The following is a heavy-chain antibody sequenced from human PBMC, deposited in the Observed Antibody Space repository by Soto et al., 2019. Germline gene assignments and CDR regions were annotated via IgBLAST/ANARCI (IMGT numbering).Heavy chain of an antibody. D-gene: IGHD3-10*01. J-gene: IGHJ5*02. CDR2: MNPNSGNT. V-gene: IGHV1-8*01. CDR1: GYTFTSYD. Sequence: QVQLVQSGAEVKKPGASVKVSCKASGYTFTSYDINWVRQATGQGLEWMGWMNPNSGNTGYAQKFQGRVTMXXNXSXXTAYMELSSLRSEDTAVYYCARGSGMVRGWRKDDPWGQGTLVTVSS. CDR3: ARGSGMVRGWRKDDP.